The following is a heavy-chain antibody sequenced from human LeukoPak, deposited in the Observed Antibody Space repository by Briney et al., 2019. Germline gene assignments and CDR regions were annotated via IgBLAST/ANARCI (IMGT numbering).Heavy chain of an antibody. V-gene: IGHV3-13*01. CDR1: GFTFSTYD. CDR2: IGVAGDT. CDR3: ARSAPGYHYGMDV. Sequence: GGSLRLSRAASGFTFSTYDMHWVRQVTGKGLEWVSVIGVAGDTYYLGSVKGRFTISRENAKNSLFLQMNTLRAGDTAVYYCARSAPGYHYGMDVWGQGTTVTVSS. J-gene: IGHJ6*02. D-gene: IGHD2-15*01.